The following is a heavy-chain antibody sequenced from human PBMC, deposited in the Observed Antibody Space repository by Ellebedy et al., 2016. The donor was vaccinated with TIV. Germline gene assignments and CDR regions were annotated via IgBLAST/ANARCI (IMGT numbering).Heavy chain of an antibody. CDR1: RGTFSSYA. J-gene: IGHJ6*02. Sequence: SVKVSXKASRGTFSSYAISWVRQAPGQGLEWMGGIIPIFGTANYAQKFQGRVTITADESTSTAYMELRSLRSDDTAVYYCARGAPVRVDGMDVWGQGTTVTVSS. CDR2: IIPIFGTA. V-gene: IGHV1-69*13. D-gene: IGHD3-10*01. CDR3: ARGAPVRVDGMDV.